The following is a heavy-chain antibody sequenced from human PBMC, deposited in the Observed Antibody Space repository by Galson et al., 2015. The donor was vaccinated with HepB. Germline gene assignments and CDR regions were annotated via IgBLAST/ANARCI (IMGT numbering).Heavy chain of an antibody. CDR2: IIPIFGTA. V-gene: IGHV1-69*13. CDR1: GGTFSSYA. Sequence: SVKVSCKASGGTFSSYAISWVRQAPGQGLEWMGGIIPIFGTANYAQKFQGRVTITADESTSTAYMELSSLRSEDTAVYYCAGINLRYSGYDGSFDYWGQGTLVTVSS. J-gene: IGHJ4*02. D-gene: IGHD5-12*01. CDR3: AGINLRYSGYDGSFDY.